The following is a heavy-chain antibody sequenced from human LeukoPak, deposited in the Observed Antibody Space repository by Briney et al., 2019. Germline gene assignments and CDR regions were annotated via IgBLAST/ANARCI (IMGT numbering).Heavy chain of an antibody. CDR2: INSDGSST. J-gene: IGHJ4*02. CDR3: ASIPGD. D-gene: IGHD7-27*01. V-gene: IGHV3-74*01. CDR1: GFTFSSYW. Sequence: PGGSLRLSCAASGFTFSSYWMHWVRQAPGEGLVWVSHINSDGSSTSYADSVKGRFTISRDNDKNTLYLQMNSLRAEDTAVYYCASIPGDWGQGTLVTVSS.